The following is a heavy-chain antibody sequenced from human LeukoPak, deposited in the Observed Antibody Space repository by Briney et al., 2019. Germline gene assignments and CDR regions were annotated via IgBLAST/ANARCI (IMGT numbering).Heavy chain of an antibody. CDR2: ISSSSSYT. CDR3: AREAGGGYSGYETAFDY. CDR1: GFTFSDYY. Sequence: KTGGPLRLSCAASGFTFSDYYMSWIRQAPGKGLEWVSYISSSSSYTNYADSVKGRFTISRDNAKNSLYLQMNSLRAEDTAVYYCAREAGGGYSGYETAFDYWGQGPLVTVSS. J-gene: IGHJ4*02. V-gene: IGHV3-11*06. D-gene: IGHD5-12*01.